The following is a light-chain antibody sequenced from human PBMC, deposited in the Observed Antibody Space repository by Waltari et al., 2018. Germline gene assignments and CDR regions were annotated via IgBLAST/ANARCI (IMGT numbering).Light chain of an antibody. V-gene: IGKV3-20*01. CDR2: GAS. J-gene: IGKJ4*01. Sequence: IVLTQSPDTLSLSPGQRATLSCRASQTINNNFLVWYQQKPGQAPRLIIHGASSRATAFPDRFSGSGSGTDFTLTISSLKPEDYAVYYCQQYDGSVLTFGGGTKVEI. CDR1: QTINNNF. CDR3: QQYDGSVLT.